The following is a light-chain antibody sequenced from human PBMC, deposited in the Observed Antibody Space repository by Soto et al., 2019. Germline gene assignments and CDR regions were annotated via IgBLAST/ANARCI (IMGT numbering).Light chain of an antibody. CDR1: QSSSIL. J-gene: IGKJ1*01. Sequence: DIQMTQSPSTLSASVGDRVTITCRASQSSSILLAWYQQKPGKAPNLLIYKASSLEGGVPSRFSGSGSGTEFTLTISSLQPDDFATYYCQQYNSYWTFGQGTKVDIK. V-gene: IGKV1-5*03. CDR3: QQYNSYWT. CDR2: KAS.